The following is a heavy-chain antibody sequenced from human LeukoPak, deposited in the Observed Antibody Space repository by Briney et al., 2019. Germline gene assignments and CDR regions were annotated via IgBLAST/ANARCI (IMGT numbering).Heavy chain of an antibody. D-gene: IGHD2/OR15-2a*01. CDR2: INHSGST. Sequence: SETLSLTCTVYGGSFSGYYWIWIRQPPGKGLEWIGEINHSGSTNYTPSLNSRVSISVDTSKIQFSLKLSSVTAADTAVYYCARHDPVGHFLRGMDVWGQGTTVTVSS. CDR3: ARHDPVGHFLRGMDV. J-gene: IGHJ6*02. V-gene: IGHV4-34*01. CDR1: GGSFSGYY.